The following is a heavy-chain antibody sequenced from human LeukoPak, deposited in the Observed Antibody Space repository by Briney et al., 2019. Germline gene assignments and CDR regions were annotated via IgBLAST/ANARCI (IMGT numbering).Heavy chain of an antibody. Sequence: ASVKVSCKVSGYTLTELSMHWVRQAPGKGLEWMGGFDPEDGETIYAQKIQGRVTMTEDTSTDTAYMELSSLRSEDTAVYYCATGAPLYSSGWYDLDYWGQGTLVTVSS. CDR3: ATGAPLYSSGWYDLDY. D-gene: IGHD6-19*01. CDR1: GYTLTELS. V-gene: IGHV1-24*01. CDR2: FDPEDGET. J-gene: IGHJ4*02.